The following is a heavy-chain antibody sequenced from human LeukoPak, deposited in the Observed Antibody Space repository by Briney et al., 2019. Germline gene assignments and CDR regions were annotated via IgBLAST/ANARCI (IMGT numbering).Heavy chain of an antibody. V-gene: IGHV1-2*04. D-gene: IGHD6-6*01. CDR2: INPNSGGT. CDR1: GHTFTGYY. Sequence: ASVKVSCKASGHTFTGYYMHWVRQAPGQGLEWMGWINPNSGGTNYAQKFQGWVTMTRDTSISTAYMELSRLRSDDTAVYYCAREGSSSSFPIYYYYGMDVWGQGTTVTVSS. CDR3: AREGSSSSFPIYYYYGMDV. J-gene: IGHJ6*02.